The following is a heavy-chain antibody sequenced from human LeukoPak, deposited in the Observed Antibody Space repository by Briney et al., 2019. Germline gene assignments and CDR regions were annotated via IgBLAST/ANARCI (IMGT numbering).Heavy chain of an antibody. CDR3: ARSPAPPTTLGFDY. J-gene: IGHJ4*02. D-gene: IGHD4-23*01. Sequence: SQTLSLTCAISGDSVSSNSAAWNWLRQSPSRGLEWLGRTYYRSKWYNDYAVSVKSRITINPDTSKNQFSLQLNSVTPEDTAVYYCARSPAPPTTLGFDYWGQGTLVTVSS. V-gene: IGHV6-1*01. CDR2: TYYRSKWYN. CDR1: GDSVSSNSAA.